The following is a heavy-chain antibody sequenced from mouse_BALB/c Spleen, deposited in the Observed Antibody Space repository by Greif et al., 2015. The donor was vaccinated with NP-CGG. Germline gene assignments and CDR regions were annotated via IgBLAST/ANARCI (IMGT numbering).Heavy chain of an antibody. Sequence: EVKLVESGGGLVKPGGSLKLSCAASGFAFSSYDMSWVRQTPEKRLEWVAYISSGGGSTYYPDTVKGRFTISRDNAKNTLYLQMSSLKSGDTAMYYCARRNGYYVRFAYWGQGTLVTVSA. V-gene: IGHV5-12-1*01. CDR2: ISSGGGST. D-gene: IGHD2-3*01. CDR3: ARRNGYYVRFAY. J-gene: IGHJ3*01. CDR1: GFAFSSYD.